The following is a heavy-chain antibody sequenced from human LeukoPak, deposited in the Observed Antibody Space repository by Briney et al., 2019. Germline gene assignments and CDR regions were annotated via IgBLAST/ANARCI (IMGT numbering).Heavy chain of an antibody. CDR2: IWYDGSNK. Sequence: GRSLRLSCAASGFTFSSYGMHWVRQAPGKGLEWVAVIWYDGSNKYYADSVKGRFTISRDNSKNTLYLQMNSLRAEDTAVYYCARAPRRDGPFDYWGQGTLVTVSS. CDR1: GFTFSSYG. CDR3: ARAPRRDGPFDY. D-gene: IGHD5-24*01. V-gene: IGHV3-33*08. J-gene: IGHJ4*02.